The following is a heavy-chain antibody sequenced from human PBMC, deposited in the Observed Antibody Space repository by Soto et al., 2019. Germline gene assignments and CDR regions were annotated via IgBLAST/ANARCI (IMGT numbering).Heavy chain of an antibody. CDR1: GGTFSSYA. D-gene: IGHD2-2*01. CDR2: IIPIFGTA. CDR3: ARRGYQLPQTGYYYYGMDV. J-gene: IGHJ6*02. Sequence: QVQLVQSGAEVKKPGSSVKVSCKASGGTFSSYAISWVRQAPGQGLEWMGGIIPIFGTANYAQKFQGRVTITADESTSTAYMELSSLRSEDTAVYYCARRGYQLPQTGYYYYGMDVWGQETTVTVSS. V-gene: IGHV1-69*01.